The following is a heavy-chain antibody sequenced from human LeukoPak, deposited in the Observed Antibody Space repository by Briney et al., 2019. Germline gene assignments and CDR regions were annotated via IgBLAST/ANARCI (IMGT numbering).Heavy chain of an antibody. CDR2: INPNSGGT. Sequence: ASVKVSCKASGYTFTGYYMHWVRQAPGQGLEWMGWINPNSGGTNYAQKFQGRVTMTRDTSISTAYMELSRLRSDDTAVYYCARGLPYCSGGNCYYGWFDPWGQGTLVTVSS. CDR3: ARGLPYCSGGNCYYGWFDP. D-gene: IGHD2-15*01. CDR1: GYTFTGYY. V-gene: IGHV1-2*02. J-gene: IGHJ5*02.